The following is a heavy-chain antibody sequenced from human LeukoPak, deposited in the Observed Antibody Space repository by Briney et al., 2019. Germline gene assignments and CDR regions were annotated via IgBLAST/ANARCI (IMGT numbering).Heavy chain of an antibody. CDR1: GGSFSGYY. V-gene: IGHV4-34*01. CDR3: ARDRPGLTRFFDY. J-gene: IGHJ4*02. Sequence: PSETLSLTCAVYGGSFSGYYWSWIRQPPGKGLEWIGEINHSGSTNYNPSLKSRATISVDTSKNQFSLKLSSVTAADTAVYYCARDRPGLTRFFDYWGQGTLVTVSS. CDR2: INHSGST. D-gene: IGHD3-3*01.